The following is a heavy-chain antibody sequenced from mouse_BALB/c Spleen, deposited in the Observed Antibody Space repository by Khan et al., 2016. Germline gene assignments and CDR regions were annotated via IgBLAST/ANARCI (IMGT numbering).Heavy chain of an antibody. CDR1: GYTFTNYG. D-gene: IGHD1-1*01. CDR2: INTYTGEP. CDR3: ARNYYGTSYAMDY. V-gene: IGHV9-3-1*01. Sequence: QIQLVQSGPELKKPGETVKISCKASGYTFTNYGMNWVKQAPGKGLKWMGWINTYTGEPTYADDFKGRFAFSLETSASTAYLQINNLEDEDTATYFCARNYYGTSYAMDYWGQGTSVTVSS. J-gene: IGHJ4*01.